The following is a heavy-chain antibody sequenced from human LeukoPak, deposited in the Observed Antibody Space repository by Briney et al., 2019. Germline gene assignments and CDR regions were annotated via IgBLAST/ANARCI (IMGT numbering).Heavy chain of an antibody. CDR3: ATDYAGNSLWYYYGLGV. Sequence: GGSLRLSCAASGFTFGSYAINWVRQAPGKGLEWVSAIRTSGSATYYADSVKGRFTISRDNAKNSLYLQMNSLRAEDTAVYYCATDYAGNSLWYYYGLGVWGQGTTVTVSS. V-gene: IGHV3-21*01. D-gene: IGHD4-23*01. CDR1: GFTFGSYA. J-gene: IGHJ6*02. CDR2: IRTSGSAT.